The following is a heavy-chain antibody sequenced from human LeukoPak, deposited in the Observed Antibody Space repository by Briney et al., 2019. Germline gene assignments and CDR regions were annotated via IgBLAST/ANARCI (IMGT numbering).Heavy chain of an antibody. CDR2: ISSSSSYI. CDR1: GFTFENYA. CDR3: ARDGSYSSSWYFDY. Sequence: PGGSLRLSCVISGFTFENYAMSWVRQAPGKGLEWVSSISSSSSYIYYADSVKGRFTISRDNAKNSLYLQMNSLRAEDTAVYYCARDGSYSSSWYFDYWGQGTLVTVSS. D-gene: IGHD6-13*01. V-gene: IGHV3-21*01. J-gene: IGHJ4*02.